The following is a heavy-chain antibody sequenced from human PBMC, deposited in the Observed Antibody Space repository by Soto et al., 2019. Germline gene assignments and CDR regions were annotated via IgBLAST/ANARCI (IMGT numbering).Heavy chain of an antibody. CDR2: IYYTGTT. V-gene: IGHV4-59*08. D-gene: IGHD3-22*01. J-gene: IGHJ5*01. CDR3: ARLGGFYQSLDS. CDR1: GGSIGSYY. Sequence: PSETLSLTCTVSGGSIGSYYWSWVGQPPGKGLEWIGYIYYTGTTTYNPSIKSRVTISVDSSKNQFSLNLTSVSAADTAVYYCARLGGFYQSLDSWGQRTLVTVSS.